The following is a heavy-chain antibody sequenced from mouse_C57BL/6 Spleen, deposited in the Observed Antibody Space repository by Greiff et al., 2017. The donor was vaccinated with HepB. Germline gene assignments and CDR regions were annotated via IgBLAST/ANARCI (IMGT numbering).Heavy chain of an antibody. V-gene: IGHV5-6*02. CDR1: GFTFSSYG. D-gene: IGHD2-4*01. Sequence: DVMLVESGGDLVKPGGSLKLSCAASGFTFSSYGMSWVRQTPDKRLEWVATISSGGSYTYYPDSVKGRFTISRDNAKNTLYLQMSSLKSEDTAMYYCARLGDYGPYYYAMDYWGQGTSVTVSS. CDR2: ISSGGSYT. CDR3: ARLGDYGPYYYAMDY. J-gene: IGHJ4*01.